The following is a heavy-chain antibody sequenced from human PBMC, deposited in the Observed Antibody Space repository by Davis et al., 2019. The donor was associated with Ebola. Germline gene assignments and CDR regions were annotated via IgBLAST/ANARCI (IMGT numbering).Heavy chain of an antibody. J-gene: IGHJ2*01. V-gene: IGHV3-30-3*01. CDR1: GFTFSRYA. Sequence: GESLKISCAASGFTFSRYAMHCVRQAPGKGLEWVAAISYDGSNKYYADSVKGRFTISRDNSKNTLYLQMSSLRAEDTAVYYCARDLPGGDWYFDLWGRGTLVTVSS. CDR2: ISYDGSNK. D-gene: IGHD1-14*01. CDR3: ARDLPGGDWYFDL.